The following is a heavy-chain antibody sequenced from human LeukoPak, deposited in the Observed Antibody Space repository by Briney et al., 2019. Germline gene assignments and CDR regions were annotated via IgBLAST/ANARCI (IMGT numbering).Heavy chain of an antibody. Sequence: GGSLRLSCAVSGFTFSHYEMNWVRQAPGKGLEWLAYISSSGRTTYYADSVRGRFTISRDNAKNSLYLQMNSLRAEDTAVYYCAKDSYYYKYDSSGFSSYFDYWGRGTLVTVSS. V-gene: IGHV3-48*03. D-gene: IGHD3-22*01. CDR3: AKDSYYYKYDSSGFSSYFDY. J-gene: IGHJ4*02. CDR2: ISSSGRTT. CDR1: GFTFSHYE.